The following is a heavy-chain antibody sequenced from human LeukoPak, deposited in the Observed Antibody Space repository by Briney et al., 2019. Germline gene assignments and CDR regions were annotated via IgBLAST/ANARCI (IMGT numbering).Heavy chain of an antibody. V-gene: IGHV3-30*02. Sequence: GGSLRLSCVASGFTFRNYGLNWVRQAPGKGLGWVAFIRYDGSNRYHAGSVKGRFTITRDNSKHTLYLQMSRLRTEDAAVYYCAKALQEYSSSWHNWFDPWGQGTLVTVSS. J-gene: IGHJ5*02. CDR2: IRYDGSNR. D-gene: IGHD6-13*01. CDR3: AKALQEYSSSWHNWFDP. CDR1: GFTFRNYG.